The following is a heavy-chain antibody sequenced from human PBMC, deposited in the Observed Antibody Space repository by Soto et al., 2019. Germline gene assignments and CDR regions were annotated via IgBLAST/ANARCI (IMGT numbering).Heavy chain of an antibody. CDR2: INPSGGST. D-gene: IGHD2-8*02. V-gene: IGHV1-46*03. Sequence: QVQLVQSGAEVKKPGASVKVSCKASGYTFTSYYMHWVRQAPGQGLEWMGIINPSGGSTSYAQKFKGRXXMXRXTSTSTVYMELSSLRSEDTAVYYCARDTGGIGWFDPWGQGTLVTVSS. CDR3: ARDTGGIGWFDP. CDR1: GYTFTSYY. J-gene: IGHJ5*02.